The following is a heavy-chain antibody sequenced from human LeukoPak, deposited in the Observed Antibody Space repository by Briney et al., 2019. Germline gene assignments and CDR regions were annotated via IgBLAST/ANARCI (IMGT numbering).Heavy chain of an antibody. CDR2: IYYSGST. CDR1: GGSISSYY. J-gene: IGHJ6*03. CDR3: ARGRGTMVRGVSRDYYYYMDV. Sequence: PSETLSLTCTVSGGSISSYYWSWIRQPPGKGLEWIGYIYYSGSTNYNPSLKSRVTISVDTSKNQFSLKLSSVTAADTAVYYCARGRGTMVRGVSRDYYYYMDVWGKGTTVTVSS. V-gene: IGHV4-59*01. D-gene: IGHD3-10*01.